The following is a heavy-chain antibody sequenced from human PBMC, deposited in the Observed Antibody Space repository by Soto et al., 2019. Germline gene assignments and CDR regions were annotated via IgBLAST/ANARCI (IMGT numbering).Heavy chain of an antibody. J-gene: IGHJ4*02. CDR2: TYYRSKWYG. CDR3: VRNIGDGCLDH. CDR1: GDSVSSNSVS. D-gene: IGHD2-21*02. Sequence: QVQLQQSGPGLVKPSQTLSLTCAISGDSVSSNSVSWNWIRQSPSRGLEWLVRTYYRSKWYGDYAVSVKGRLAINPDTAKNQLSLQLSAVTPEDTAVYYCVRNIGDGCLDHWGQGTLVTVSS. V-gene: IGHV6-1*01.